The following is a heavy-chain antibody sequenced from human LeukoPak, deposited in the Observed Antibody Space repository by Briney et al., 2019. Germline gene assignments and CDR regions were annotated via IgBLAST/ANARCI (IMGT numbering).Heavy chain of an antibody. J-gene: IGHJ4*02. CDR3: TARRGGSRLDY. CDR2: IRSKAYGGTT. V-gene: IGHV3-49*04. Sequence: GSLRLSCTAPGFTFGDYAMSWVRQAPGKGLEWVGFIRSKAYGGTTEYAASVKGRFTISREDSNSVAYVQMNSLKTEDTAVYYCTARRGGSRLDYWGQGTLVTVSS. D-gene: IGHD1-26*01. CDR1: GFTFGDYA.